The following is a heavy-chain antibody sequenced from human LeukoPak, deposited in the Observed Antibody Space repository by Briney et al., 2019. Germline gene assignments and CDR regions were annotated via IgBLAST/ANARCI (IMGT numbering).Heavy chain of an antibody. CDR2: INQDGSEK. CDR1: GFTFSTYW. CDR3: ARKTTVPHVDY. V-gene: IGHV3-7*04. J-gene: IGHJ4*02. Sequence: GGSLRLSCAASGFTFSTYWMSWVRQAQGKGLEWVANINQDGSEKYYVDSVKGRFTISRDNADNSLYLQMNSLRAEDTAVYYCARKTTVPHVDYWGQGTLVTVSS. D-gene: IGHD1-1*01.